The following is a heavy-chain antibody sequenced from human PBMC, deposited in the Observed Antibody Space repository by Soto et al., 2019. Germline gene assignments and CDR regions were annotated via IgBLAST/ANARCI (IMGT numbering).Heavy chain of an antibody. D-gene: IGHD6-13*01. V-gene: IGHV4-34*01. CDR3: ASSSWYVATNYYYYGMDV. CDR1: GGSFSGYY. Sequence: SETLSLTCAVYGGSFSGYYWSWIRQPPGKGMEWIGEINHSGSTNYNPSLKSRVTISVDTSKNQFSLKLSSVTAADTAVYYCASSSWYVATNYYYYGMDVWGQGTTVTVSS. CDR2: INHSGST. J-gene: IGHJ6*02.